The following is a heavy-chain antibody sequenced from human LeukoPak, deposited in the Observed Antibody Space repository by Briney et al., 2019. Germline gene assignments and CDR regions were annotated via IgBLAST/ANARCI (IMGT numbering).Heavy chain of an antibody. CDR1: GYTFTSYG. D-gene: IGHD3-10*01. V-gene: IGHV1-18*01. CDR2: ISAYNGKT. J-gene: IGHJ4*02. Sequence: ASVKASCKASGYTFTSYGFAWVRQAPGQGLEWMGWISAYNGKTNYAQKFQGRVTMTTDTPTSTAYMELRSLRSDDTAVYYCARDRGPPVDYWGQGTLVTVSS. CDR3: ARDRGPPVDY.